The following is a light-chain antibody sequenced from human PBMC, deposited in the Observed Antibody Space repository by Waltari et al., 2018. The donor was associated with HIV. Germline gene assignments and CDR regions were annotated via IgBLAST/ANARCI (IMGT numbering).Light chain of an antibody. V-gene: IGKV3-20*01. CDR1: QNVNSNY. CDR3: QQYGSSPIT. J-gene: IGKJ4*01. CDR2: GAS. Sequence: NVLTQSPGTLSLSPGERDTLPCRASQNVNSNYLAWHQQRPGQAPRLLIYGASTRATGIPDRFSGSGSGTDFTLTISRLEPEDFAVFYCQQYGSSPITFGGGTKVEIK.